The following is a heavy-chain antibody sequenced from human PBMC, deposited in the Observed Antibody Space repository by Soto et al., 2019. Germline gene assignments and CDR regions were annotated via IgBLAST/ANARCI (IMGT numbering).Heavy chain of an antibody. J-gene: IGHJ5*02. CDR2: ISYDGGDI. Sequence: TGGSLRFSCVGSGFTFRSYAMHWVRQAPGKGLEWVAVISYDGGDIFYADSVKGRFTVSRDNSKNTVHLQMDSLRTEDTGVFYCARDLGDGYNAYGWFDPWGQGSPVTVSS. D-gene: IGHD5-12*01. CDR3: ARDLGDGYNAYGWFDP. V-gene: IGHV3-30-3*01. CDR1: GFTFRSYA.